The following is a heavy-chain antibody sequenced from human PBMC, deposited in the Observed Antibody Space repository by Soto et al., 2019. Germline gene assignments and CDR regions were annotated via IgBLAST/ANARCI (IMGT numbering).Heavy chain of an antibody. CDR2: ISAYNGNT. CDR1: GYTFTSYG. J-gene: IGHJ6*02. CDR3: ARDRTAASRYFDWPRYGMDV. V-gene: IGHV1-18*04. D-gene: IGHD3-9*01. Sequence: ASVKVSCKASGYTFTSYGISWVRQAPGQGLEWMGWISAYNGNTNYAQKLQGRVTMTTDTSTSTAYMELRSLRSDDTAVYYCARDRTAASRYFDWPRYGMDVWGQGTTVTVS.